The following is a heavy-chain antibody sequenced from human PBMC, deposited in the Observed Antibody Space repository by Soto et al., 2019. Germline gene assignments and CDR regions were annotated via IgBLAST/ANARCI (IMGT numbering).Heavy chain of an antibody. V-gene: IGHV5-51*01. J-gene: IGHJ6*02. CDR3: ARPTDYHYGMQV. Sequence: RGESLKISCKGSGYNFHTYWIAWVRQMPGKGLEWMGFIYPHDSDTRYSPSFRGQVTISVDKSINTAYLQWTSLKASDTAIYFCARPTDYHYGMQVWGQGTTVTVSS. CDR2: IYPHDSDT. CDR1: GYNFHTYW. D-gene: IGHD4-17*01.